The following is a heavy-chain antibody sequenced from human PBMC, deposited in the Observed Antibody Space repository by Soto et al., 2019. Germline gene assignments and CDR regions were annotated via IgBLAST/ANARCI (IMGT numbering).Heavy chain of an antibody. V-gene: IGHV1-69*06. Sequence: SVKVSCKASGGTFSSYAISWVRQAPGQGLEWMGGIIPIFGTANYAQKFQGRVTTTADKSTSTAYMELSSLRSVDTAVYYCASRRHGYSYGLGYYYGMDVWGQGTTVTVSS. D-gene: IGHD5-18*01. CDR1: GGTFSSYA. CDR3: ASRRHGYSYGLGYYYGMDV. J-gene: IGHJ6*02. CDR2: IIPIFGTA.